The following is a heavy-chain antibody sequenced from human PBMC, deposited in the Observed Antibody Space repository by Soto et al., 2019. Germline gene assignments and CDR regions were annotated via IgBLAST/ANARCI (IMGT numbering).Heavy chain of an antibody. D-gene: IGHD3-10*01. J-gene: IGHJ4*02. CDR1: GFTFSSHG. Sequence: QVQLVESGGGVVQPRRSLRLSCGASGFTFSSHGMHWVRQAPGKGLEWVAVIWYDGTNKYYAESVKGRFTISRDNSRNTVSLQMNSLRVEDTAVYYCARWGDNKVFDYWGQGTLVSVSS. CDR2: IWYDGTNK. CDR3: ARWGDNKVFDY. V-gene: IGHV3-33*01.